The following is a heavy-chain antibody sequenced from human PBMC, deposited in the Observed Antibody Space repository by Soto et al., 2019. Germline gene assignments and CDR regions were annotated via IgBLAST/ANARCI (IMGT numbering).Heavy chain of an antibody. D-gene: IGHD6-19*01. V-gene: IGHV3-30-3*01. Sequence: PGGSLRLSSAAAGFTYSTYTMHWVRQAPGKGLEWVAVISYDGNNKFYADSVKGRFTISRDNSKNTLYLQMISLRAEDTAVYYCARRSSGWYFDYWGQGTLVTVSS. CDR1: GFTYSTYT. CDR3: ARRSSGWYFDY. J-gene: IGHJ4*02. CDR2: ISYDGNNK.